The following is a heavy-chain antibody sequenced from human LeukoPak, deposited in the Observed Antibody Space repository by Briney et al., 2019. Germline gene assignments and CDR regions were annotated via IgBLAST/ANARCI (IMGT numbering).Heavy chain of an antibody. V-gene: IGHV1-2*02. CDR3: ARDPPPRTYYYDSSGYGGAFDI. J-gene: IGHJ3*02. CDR2: INPNSGGT. D-gene: IGHD3-22*01. CDR1: GYTFTGYY. Sequence: GASVKVSCKASGYTFTGYYMHWVRQAPGQGLEWMGWINPNSGGTNYAQKFQGRVTTTRDTSISTAYMELSRLRSDDTAVYYCARDPPPRTYYYDSSGYGGAFDIWGQGTMVTVSS.